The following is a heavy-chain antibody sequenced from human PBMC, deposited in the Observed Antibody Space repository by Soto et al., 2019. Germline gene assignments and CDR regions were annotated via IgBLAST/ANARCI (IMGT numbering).Heavy chain of an antibody. CDR3: ASGRRQLEYYYYGMDV. D-gene: IGHD6-6*01. CDR2: ISYDGSNK. CDR1: GFTFSSYA. V-gene: IGHV3-30-3*01. Sequence: GGSLRLSCAASGFTFSSYAMHWVRQAPGKGLEWVAVISYDGSNKYYADSVKGRFTISRDNSKNTLYLQMNSLRAEDTAVYYCASGRRQLEYYYYGMDVWGQGTTVTVSS. J-gene: IGHJ6*02.